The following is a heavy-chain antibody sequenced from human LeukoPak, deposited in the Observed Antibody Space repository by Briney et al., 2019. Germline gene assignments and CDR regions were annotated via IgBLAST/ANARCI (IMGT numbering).Heavy chain of an antibody. D-gene: IGHD3-16*02. CDR1: GFTFSDYY. CDR2: ISSSGSTI. CDR3: ARGSGDYVWGSYRYTGYFGY. J-gene: IGHJ4*02. V-gene: IGHV3-11*01. Sequence: GGSLRLSCAASGFTFSDYYMSWIRQAPGKGLEWVSYISSSGSTIYYADSVKGRFTISRDNAKNSLYLQMNSLRAEDTAVYYCARGSGDYVWGSYRYTGYFGYWGQGTLVTVSS.